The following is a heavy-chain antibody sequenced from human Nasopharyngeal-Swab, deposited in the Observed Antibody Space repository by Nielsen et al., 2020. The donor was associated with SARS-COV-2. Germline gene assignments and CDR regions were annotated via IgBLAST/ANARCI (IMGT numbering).Heavy chain of an antibody. V-gene: IGHV3-11*01. D-gene: IGHD3-3*01. CDR2: IGSSGGAT. J-gene: IGHJ4*02. Sequence: VSYIGSSGGATNYADSVKRRFTISRDNAKKSLYLQMNSLRAEDTAVYYCAKDPYYDFWSGYYFDYWGQGTLVTVSS. CDR3: AKDPYYDFWSGYYFDY.